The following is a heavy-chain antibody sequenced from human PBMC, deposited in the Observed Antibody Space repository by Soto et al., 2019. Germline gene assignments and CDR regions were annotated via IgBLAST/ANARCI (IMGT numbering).Heavy chain of an antibody. CDR1: GFTFSSYA. D-gene: IGHD2-15*01. V-gene: IGHV3-23*01. CDR3: AKPPPIVVVVAAEYYFDY. J-gene: IGHJ4*02. CDR2: ISGSGGST. Sequence: EVQLLESGGGLVQPGGSLRLSCAASGFTFSSYAMSWVRQAPGKGLEWVSAISGSGGSTYYADSVKGRFTISRDNSKNTLYLQMNSLRAEDTAVYYCAKPPPIVVVVAAEYYFDYWGQGTLVTVSS.